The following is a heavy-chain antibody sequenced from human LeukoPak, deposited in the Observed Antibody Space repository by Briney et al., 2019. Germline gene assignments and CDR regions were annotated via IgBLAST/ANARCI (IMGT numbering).Heavy chain of an antibody. CDR2: IAAYNGNT. D-gene: IGHD6-13*01. Sequence: ASAKVSCKASGYTFTNYGFSWVRQAPGQGLEWMGWIAAYNGNTNYAQKLQGRVTMTTDTSTSTAYMELRSLRSDDTAIYYCARDGYFDSWGQGTLVTVSS. J-gene: IGHJ4*02. CDR3: ARDGYFDS. CDR1: GYTFTNYG. V-gene: IGHV1-18*04.